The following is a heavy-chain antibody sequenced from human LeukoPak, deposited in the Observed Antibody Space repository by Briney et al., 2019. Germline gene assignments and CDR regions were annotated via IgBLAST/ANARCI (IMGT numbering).Heavy chain of an antibody. D-gene: IGHD3-16*01. V-gene: IGHV3-21*01. CDR3: ARDGGPYYYYMDV. Sequence: GGSLRLSCAASGFTFSSYSMNWVRQAPGKGLEWVSSISSSSSYMYYADSVKGRFTISRDNAKNSLYLQMNSLRAEDTAVYYCARDGGPYYYYMDVWGKGTTVTVSS. CDR1: GFTFSSYS. J-gene: IGHJ6*03. CDR2: ISSSSSYM.